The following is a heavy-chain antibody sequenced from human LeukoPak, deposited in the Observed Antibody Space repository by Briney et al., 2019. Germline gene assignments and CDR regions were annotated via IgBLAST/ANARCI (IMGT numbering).Heavy chain of an antibody. Sequence: ASVKVSCKASGYIFSNHGISWVRQAPGQGLQWMGWVSAYNGNTKYAQNLQDRVTMTTDTFTSTVYMELRSLRADDTGVYYCARSSSSWGIYHCGMDVWGQGTTLTVAS. J-gene: IGHJ6*02. CDR3: ARSSSSWGIYHCGMDV. D-gene: IGHD3-16*02. V-gene: IGHV1-18*01. CDR2: VSAYNGNT. CDR1: GYIFSNHG.